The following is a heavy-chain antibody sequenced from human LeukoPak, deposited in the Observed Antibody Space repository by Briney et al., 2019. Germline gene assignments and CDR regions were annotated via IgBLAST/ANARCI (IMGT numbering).Heavy chain of an antibody. D-gene: IGHD6-19*01. J-gene: IGHJ4*02. CDR2: IYPGDSDT. Sequence: GESLKISCKGSRYSFTSYWIGWVRQMPGKGLEWMGIIYPGDSDTRYSPSFQGQVTISADKSISTAYLQWNSLKASGTAMYYCARRVSSGSYYFDYWGQGTLVTVSS. CDR1: RYSFTSYW. V-gene: IGHV5-51*01. CDR3: ARRVSSGSYYFDY.